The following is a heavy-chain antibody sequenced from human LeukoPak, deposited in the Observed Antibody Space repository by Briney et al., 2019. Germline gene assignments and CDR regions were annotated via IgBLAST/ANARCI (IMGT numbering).Heavy chain of an antibody. CDR1: GYTFINYY. CDR2: INPRDATT. Sequence: ASVKVSCKTSGYTFINYYIHWARQVPGEGLEWVGIINPRDATTAYAREFQGRVTMTMDTTATTAYMELSSLRSDDTAMYYCARVHDYRNSGEYFQRWGQGTLVTVSS. CDR3: ARVHDYRNSGEYFQR. J-gene: IGHJ1*01. D-gene: IGHD4-11*01. V-gene: IGHV1-46*03.